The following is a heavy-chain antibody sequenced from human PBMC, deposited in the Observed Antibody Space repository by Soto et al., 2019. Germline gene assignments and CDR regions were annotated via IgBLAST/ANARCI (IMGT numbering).Heavy chain of an antibody. J-gene: IGHJ5*02. CDR1: GGSISSGGYY. CDR3: ARSPVILEWSSYNWFDP. V-gene: IGHV4-31*03. D-gene: IGHD3-3*01. Sequence: SETLSLTCTVSGGSISSGGYYWSWIRQHPGKGLEWIGYIYYSGSTYYNPSLKSRVTISVDTSKNQFSLKLSSVTAADTAVYYCARSPVILEWSSYNWFDPWGQGTLVTVSS. CDR2: IYYSGST.